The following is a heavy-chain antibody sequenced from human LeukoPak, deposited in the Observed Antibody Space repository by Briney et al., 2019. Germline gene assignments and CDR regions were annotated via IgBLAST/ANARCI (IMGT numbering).Heavy chain of an antibody. V-gene: IGHV3-20*04. Sequence: GGSLRLSCAASGFTFDDYGMSWVRQAPGKGLEWVSGVNRNGGSTGYADSVEGRFTISRDNAKNSLYLQMNSLRAEDTALYYCARDRDYDILTGLDVWGQGTTVTVSS. D-gene: IGHD3-9*01. CDR2: VNRNGGST. J-gene: IGHJ6*02. CDR3: ARDRDYDILTGLDV. CDR1: GFTFDDYG.